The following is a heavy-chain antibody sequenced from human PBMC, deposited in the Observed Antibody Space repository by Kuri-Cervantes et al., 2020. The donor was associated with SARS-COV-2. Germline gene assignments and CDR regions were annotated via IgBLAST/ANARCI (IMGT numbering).Heavy chain of an antibody. D-gene: IGHD3-3*01. V-gene: IGHV3-21*01. CDR2: ISSSSSYI. CDR1: GGSISSYY. J-gene: IGHJ6*02. Sequence: GGSLRLSCTVSGGSISSYYWSWIRQPPGKGLEWVSSISSSSSYIYYADSVKGRFTISRDNAKNSLYLQMNSLRAEDTAVYYCARADGFLEWLLDFGYYYYYYGMDVWGQGTTVTVSS. CDR3: ARADGFLEWLLDFGYYYYYYGMDV.